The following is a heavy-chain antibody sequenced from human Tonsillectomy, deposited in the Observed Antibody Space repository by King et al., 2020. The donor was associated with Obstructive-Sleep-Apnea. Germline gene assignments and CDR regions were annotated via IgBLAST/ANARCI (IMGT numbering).Heavy chain of an antibody. V-gene: IGHV3-43*01. CDR2: FSWDGGST. Sequence: VQLVESGGVVVQPGGSLRLSCAASGFTFDDYTMHWFRQAPGKVLEWVSLFSWDGGSTYYADSVKGRFTISRDNSKNSLYLQMNSLRTEDTALYYCAKDSGYSYGYFSYWGQGTLVTVSS. CDR1: GFTFDDYT. D-gene: IGHD5-18*01. J-gene: IGHJ4*02. CDR3: AKDSGYSYGYFSY.